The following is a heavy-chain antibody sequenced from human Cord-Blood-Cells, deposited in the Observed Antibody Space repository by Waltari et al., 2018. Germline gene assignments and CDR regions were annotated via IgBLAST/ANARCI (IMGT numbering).Heavy chain of an antibody. CDR1: GFTFSSYA. J-gene: IGHJ6*02. CDR2: ISGSGGST. Sequence: EVQLLESGGGLVQPGGSLRLSCAASGFTFSSYAMSWVRQAPGKGLEWVSAISGSGGSTYYADSVKGRFTISRDNSKNTLYLQMNSLRAEDTAVYYCAKFPVGSSDYYYYGMDVWGQGTTVTVS. D-gene: IGHD3-10*01. V-gene: IGHV3-23*01. CDR3: AKFPVGSSDYYYYGMDV.